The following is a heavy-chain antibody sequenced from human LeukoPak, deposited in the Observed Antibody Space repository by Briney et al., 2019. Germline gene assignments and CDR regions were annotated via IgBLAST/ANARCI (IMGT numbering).Heavy chain of an antibody. CDR3: ARDASGGYDH. CDR2: INGKGDST. J-gene: IGHJ5*02. CDR1: GFTFDDYG. Sequence: GGSLRLSCAASGFTFDDYGMTWVRQVPGKGLYWVSCINGKGDSTGHADSVKGRFTISRDNAKNSLYLQMNSLRAEDTALYYCARDASGGYDHWGQGTLVTVSS. V-gene: IGHV3-20*04. D-gene: IGHD1-26*01.